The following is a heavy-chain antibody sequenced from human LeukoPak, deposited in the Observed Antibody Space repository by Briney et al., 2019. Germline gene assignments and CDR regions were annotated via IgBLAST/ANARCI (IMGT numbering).Heavy chain of an antibody. CDR2: INHSGST. V-gene: IGHV4-34*01. D-gene: IGHD3-3*01. CDR1: GGSFSGYY. J-gene: IGHJ4*02. Sequence: SETLSLTCAVYGGSFSGYYWSWIRQPPGKELEWIGEINHSGSTNYNPSLKSRVTISVDTSKNQFSLKLSSVTAADTAVYYCASFGGYYYYWGQGTLVTVSS. CDR3: ASFGGYYYY.